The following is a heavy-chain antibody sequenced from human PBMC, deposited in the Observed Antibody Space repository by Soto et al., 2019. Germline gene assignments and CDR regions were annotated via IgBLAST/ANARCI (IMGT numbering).Heavy chain of an antibody. V-gene: IGHV4-61*01. CDR2: IYYSGPS. D-gene: IGHD4-4*01. CDR1: GGSVSRDSNF. CDR3: ARGYSKYAH. J-gene: IGHJ4*02. Sequence: SETLSLTCTASGGSVSRDSNFWSWIRQPPGKGLEWIGYIYYSGPSRYNPSLESRVTISIDSSKHQVSLTLPSVTAAYTAVYDCARGYSKYAHRGRGNLVTVSS.